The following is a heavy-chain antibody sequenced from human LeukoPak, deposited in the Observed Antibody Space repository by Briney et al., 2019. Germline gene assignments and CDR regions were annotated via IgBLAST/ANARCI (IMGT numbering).Heavy chain of an antibody. D-gene: IGHD1-26*01. J-gene: IGHJ4*02. CDR3: ARDSHIGGSSSFDY. Sequence: PSETLSLTCTVSGGSISSSSYYWGWIRQPPGKGLEWIGSIYYSGSTYYNPSLKSRVTISVDTSKNQFSLKLSSVTAADTAVYYCARDSHIGGSSSFDYWGQGTLVTVSS. CDR1: GGSISSSSYY. CDR2: IYYSGST. V-gene: IGHV4-39*07.